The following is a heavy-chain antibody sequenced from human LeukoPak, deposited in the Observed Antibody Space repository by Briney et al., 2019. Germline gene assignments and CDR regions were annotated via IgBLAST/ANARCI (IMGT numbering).Heavy chain of an antibody. Sequence: GSSVKVSCKASGGTFSSYAISWVRQAPGQGLEWMERIIPILGIANYAQKFQGRVTITADKSTSTAYMELSSLRSEDTAVYYCATTVTTPLDYWGQGTLVTVSS. D-gene: IGHD4-17*01. CDR2: IIPILGIA. V-gene: IGHV1-69*04. J-gene: IGHJ4*02. CDR3: ATTVTTPLDY. CDR1: GGTFSSYA.